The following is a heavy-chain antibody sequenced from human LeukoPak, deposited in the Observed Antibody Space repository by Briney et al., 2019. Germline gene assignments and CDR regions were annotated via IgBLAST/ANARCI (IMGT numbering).Heavy chain of an antibody. CDR3: ARRMDIVATSFYYYYYGMDV. D-gene: IGHD5-12*01. V-gene: IGHV1-18*01. Sequence: ASVKVSCKASGYTFTSYGISWVRQAPGQGLEWMGGISAYNGNTNYAQKLQGRVTMTTDTSTSTAYMELRSLRSDDTAVYYCARRMDIVATSFYYYYYGMDVWGQGTTVTVSS. J-gene: IGHJ6*02. CDR2: ISAYNGNT. CDR1: GYTFTSYG.